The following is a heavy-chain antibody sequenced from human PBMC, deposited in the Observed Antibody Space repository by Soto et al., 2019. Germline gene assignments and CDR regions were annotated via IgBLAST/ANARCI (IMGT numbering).Heavy chain of an antibody. J-gene: IGHJ3*02. V-gene: IGHV3-15*01. CDR2: IKSKTDGGTT. CDR1: GFTCSNAW. CDR3: TPERVFES. Sequence: PGRSLRLCCAASGFTCSNAWMSWVRQAPGKGLEWVGRIKSKTDGGTTDYAAPVKGRFTISRDDSKNTLYLQMNSLKTEDTDVDYCTPERVFESWAQATLVTLSS.